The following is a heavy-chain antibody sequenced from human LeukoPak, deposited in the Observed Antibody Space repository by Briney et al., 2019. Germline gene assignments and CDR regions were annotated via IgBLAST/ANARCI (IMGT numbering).Heavy chain of an antibody. Sequence: ASVQVSCKASGYTFTDYYMHWVRQAPGQGLGWMGWINPSTGGTKYAQKFQGRVTMTRDSSISTGYMELSRLRSDDMAVYYCARDVYSGSSGGWFDPWGQGTLVTVSS. CDR3: ARDVYSGSSGGWFDP. CDR2: INPSTGGT. CDR1: GYTFTDYY. V-gene: IGHV1-2*02. J-gene: IGHJ5*02. D-gene: IGHD5-12*01.